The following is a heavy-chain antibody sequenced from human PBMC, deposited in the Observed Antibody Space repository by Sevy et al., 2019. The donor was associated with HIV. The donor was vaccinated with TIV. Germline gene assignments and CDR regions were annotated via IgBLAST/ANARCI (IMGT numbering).Heavy chain of an antibody. V-gene: IGHV4-39*01. J-gene: IGHJ4*02. Sequence: SETLSLTCTVSGGSISSSNYFWGWIRQPPGKGLEGIGNIYYSGSNYDNPSLRSRVTISVDTFKTQFSLKLTSVPAEDPAVYFSARQRCGWELGGYYFDYWGQGILVTVSS. D-gene: IGHD1-26*01. CDR1: GGSISSSNYF. CDR2: IYYSGSN. CDR3: ARQRCGWELGGYYFDY.